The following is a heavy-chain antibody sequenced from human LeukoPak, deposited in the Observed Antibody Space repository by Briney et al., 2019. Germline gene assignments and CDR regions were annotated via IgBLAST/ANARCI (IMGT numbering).Heavy chain of an antibody. CDR3: ARDVVRGVIRGFFDP. D-gene: IGHD3-10*01. Sequence: PGASVKVSCKASGYTFTSYYLHWVRRAPGQGLEWMGIINPSGGSTSYAQKFQDRVTMTRDTSTNTVYMELSSLRSEDTAVYFCARDVVRGVIRGFFDPWGQGTLVTVSS. J-gene: IGHJ5*02. CDR2: INPSGGST. CDR1: GYTFTSYY. V-gene: IGHV1-46*01.